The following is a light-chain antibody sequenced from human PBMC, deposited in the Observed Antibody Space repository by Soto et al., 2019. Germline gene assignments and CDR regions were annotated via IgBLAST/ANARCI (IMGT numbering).Light chain of an antibody. V-gene: IGKV3-11*01. CDR2: DST. CDR1: HSVSRY. CDR3: QQRNSWPLT. Sequence: EIVLTQSPATLSLSPGERATLSCRTSHSVSRYLAWYQQKPGQAPRLLIYDSTDRATGLPARFSGSGSGTDFTLTINSLEPEDFAVYYCQQRNSWPLTFGGGTTVEIK. J-gene: IGKJ4*01.